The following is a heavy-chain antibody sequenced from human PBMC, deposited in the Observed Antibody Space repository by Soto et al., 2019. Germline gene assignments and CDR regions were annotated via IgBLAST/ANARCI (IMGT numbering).Heavy chain of an antibody. CDR1: GFTFSTYW. CDR3: ARDETYYYGSGPV. J-gene: IGHJ4*02. V-gene: IGHV3-7*01. D-gene: IGHD3-10*01. Sequence: SLRLSCAASGFTFSTYWMSWVRQAPGKGLEWVANIKQDGSEKYYVDSVKGRFTISRDNAKNSLYLQMNSLRAEDTAVYYCARDETYYYGSGPVGGQGTLVTVSS. CDR2: IKQDGSEK.